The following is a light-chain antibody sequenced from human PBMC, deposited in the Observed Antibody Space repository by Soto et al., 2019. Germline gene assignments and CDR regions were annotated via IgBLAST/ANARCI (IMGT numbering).Light chain of an antibody. Sequence: QSVLTQPASGSGSPGQSITISCTGTSRDVGAYNFVSWYQQHPGKAPKLIIYDVNNRPSEVSNRFSGSKSGNTASLTISGLQAEDEGDYYCSSFTTGVNYVFGIGTKVTVL. CDR2: DVN. V-gene: IGLV2-14*03. CDR3: SSFTTGVNYV. J-gene: IGLJ1*01. CDR1: SRDVGAYNF.